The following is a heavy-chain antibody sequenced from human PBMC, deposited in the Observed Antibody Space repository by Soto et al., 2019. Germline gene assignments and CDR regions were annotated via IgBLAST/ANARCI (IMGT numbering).Heavy chain of an antibody. J-gene: IGHJ4*02. D-gene: IGHD3-10*01. V-gene: IGHV4-4*02. Sequence: PSETLSLTCAVSGGSISSSNWWSWVRQPPGKGLEWIGEIYDSGGTNCNPSLKSRVTKSVDKSKNQFSLKLSSVTAADTAVYYCARATPGWFGEPPRLDYWGQGTLVTVSS. CDR3: ARATPGWFGEPPRLDY. CDR2: IYDSGGT. CDR1: GGSISSSNW.